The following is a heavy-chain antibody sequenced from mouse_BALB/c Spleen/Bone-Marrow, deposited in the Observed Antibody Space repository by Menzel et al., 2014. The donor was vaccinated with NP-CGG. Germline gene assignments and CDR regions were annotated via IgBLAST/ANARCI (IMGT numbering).Heavy chain of an antibody. Sequence: DVQLQESGPGLVKPSQSLSLTCSVTGYSITSGYYWNWIRQFPGNKLEWMGYITYDGSNNYNPSLKNRISITRDTSKNQFFLKLNSVTTEDTATYYCARRGYGNLDYWGQGTTLTVSS. V-gene: IGHV3-6*02. CDR1: GYSITSGYY. D-gene: IGHD2-10*02. J-gene: IGHJ2*01. CDR2: ITYDGSN. CDR3: ARRGYGNLDY.